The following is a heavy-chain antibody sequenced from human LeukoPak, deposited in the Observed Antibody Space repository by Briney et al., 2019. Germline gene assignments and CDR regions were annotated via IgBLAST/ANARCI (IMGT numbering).Heavy chain of an antibody. Sequence: GGSLRLSCAASGFTFSSYAMSWVRQAPGKGLEWVAAISDNTGNTHYADSVKGRFTISRDNSKNTLYLQMNSLRAEDTAVYYCAGKWGRVSLYYFDYWGQGTLVTVSS. V-gene: IGHV3-23*01. CDR1: GFTFSSYA. CDR3: AGKWGRVSLYYFDY. D-gene: IGHD3-16*01. J-gene: IGHJ4*02. CDR2: ISDNTGNT.